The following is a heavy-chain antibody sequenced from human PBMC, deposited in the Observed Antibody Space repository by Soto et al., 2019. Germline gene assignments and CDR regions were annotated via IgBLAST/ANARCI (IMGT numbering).Heavy chain of an antibody. CDR3: TTDVRRTVFGVLKRADI. J-gene: IGHJ3*02. D-gene: IGHD3-3*01. Sequence: GGSLRLSCAASGFTFSNAWMNWVRQAPGKGLEWVGRITSNTAGGAADYAAPVKDRFTISRDDSKNTLSLQMNSLKTEDAAVYYCTTDVRRTVFGVLKRADIWGPGTMVTVSS. CDR1: GFTFSNAW. V-gene: IGHV3-15*07. CDR2: ITSNTAGGAA.